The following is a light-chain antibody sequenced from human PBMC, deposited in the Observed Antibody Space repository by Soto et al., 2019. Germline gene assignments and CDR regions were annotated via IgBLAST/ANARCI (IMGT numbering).Light chain of an antibody. J-gene: IGKJ1*01. CDR3: QQYNSSPCT. CDR1: QSLSSW. CDR2: DAT. Sequence: DIQMTQSPSTLSVCPVHRVTITCRASQSLSSWLAWYQQKPGKAPKLLIYDATSLESGVPSRFSGSGSGTEFTLTISSLQHDDFATYYCQQYNSSPCTFGQGTKV. V-gene: IGKV1-5*01.